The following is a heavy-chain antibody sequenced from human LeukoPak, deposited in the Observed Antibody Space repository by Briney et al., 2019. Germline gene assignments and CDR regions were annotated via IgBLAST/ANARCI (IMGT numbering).Heavy chain of an antibody. CDR1: GYTFTSYG. D-gene: IGHD3-22*01. Sequence: ASVKVSCKASGYTFTSYGISWVRQAPGQGLEWMGWISAYNGNINYAQKLQGRVTMTTDTSTSTAYMELRSLRSDDTAVYYCARDMRSYYYDSSGYQDYWGQGTLVTVSS. J-gene: IGHJ4*02. V-gene: IGHV1-18*01. CDR2: ISAYNGNI. CDR3: ARDMRSYYYDSSGYQDY.